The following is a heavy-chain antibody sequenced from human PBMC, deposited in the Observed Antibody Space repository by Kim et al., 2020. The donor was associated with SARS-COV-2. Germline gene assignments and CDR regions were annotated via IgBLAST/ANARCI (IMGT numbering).Heavy chain of an antibody. Sequence: GGSLRLSCAASGFTFSSYSMNWVRQAPGKGLEWVSSISSSSSYIYYADSVKGRFTISRDNAKNSLYLQMNSLRAEDTAVYYCATPGGPRTSKGVGWGQGTLVTASS. J-gene: IGHJ4*02. CDR3: ATPGGPRTSKGVG. CDR2: ISSSSSYI. D-gene: IGHD3-16*01. V-gene: IGHV3-21*01. CDR1: GFTFSSYS.